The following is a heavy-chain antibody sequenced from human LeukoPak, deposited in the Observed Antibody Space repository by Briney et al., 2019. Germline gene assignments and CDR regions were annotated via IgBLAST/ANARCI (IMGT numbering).Heavy chain of an antibody. D-gene: IGHD4-17*01. J-gene: IGHJ4*02. CDR2: IRGNTST. Sequence: GGSLRLSCAASGFTASSTSIIWVRQAPGKGLECVSYIRGNTSTEYAEYVRGRFTISRDDAKNTVYLQMNSLRVEDTSVYYCARRRGGYGDGDFDYWGQGTLVTVSS. V-gene: IGHV3-66*04. CDR3: ARRRGGYGDGDFDY. CDR1: GFTASSTS.